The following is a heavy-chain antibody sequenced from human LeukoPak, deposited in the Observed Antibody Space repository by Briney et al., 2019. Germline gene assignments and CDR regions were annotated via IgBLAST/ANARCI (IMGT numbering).Heavy chain of an antibody. CDR3: AGISAAGTF. J-gene: IGHJ4*02. CDR1: GFTFSSHE. CDR2: ISNSGSDV. Sequence: GGSLRLSCAASGFTFSSHEMNWVRQAPGKGLEWLSYISNSGSDVNYADSVKGRFTISRDNAKNSLYLQMNTLRAEDTAVYYCAGISAAGTFWGQGALVTVSS. D-gene: IGHD6-13*01. V-gene: IGHV3-48*03.